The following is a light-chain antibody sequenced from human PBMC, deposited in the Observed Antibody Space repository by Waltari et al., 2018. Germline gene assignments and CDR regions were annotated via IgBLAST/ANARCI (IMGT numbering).Light chain of an antibody. CDR1: NIESKS. CDR3: QVWDSNSDHLYV. CDR2: EDS. Sequence: SYVLTQPPSVSVAPGQTARLSCGGNNIESKSVHGYQQKPGQAPVLVVYEDSDRPSGIPERFSGSNSGNTATLTISRVEAGDEADYYCQVWDSNSDHLYVFGTGTEVTVL. J-gene: IGLJ1*01. V-gene: IGLV3-21*02.